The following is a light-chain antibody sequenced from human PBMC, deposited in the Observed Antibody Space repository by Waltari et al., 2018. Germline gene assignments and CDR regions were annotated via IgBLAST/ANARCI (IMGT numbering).Light chain of an antibody. CDR1: QSVSSY. CDR3: QQRSNLWT. J-gene: IGKJ1*01. V-gene: IGKV3-11*01. CDR2: DAS. Sequence: EIVLTQSPATLSLSPGERATLSCRASQSVSSYLAWYQQKPGQAPRLLIYDASNRATGIPARFSGSGSGTDFTLTISSLEPEDFAVYYCQQRSNLWTFGQGTKVEIK.